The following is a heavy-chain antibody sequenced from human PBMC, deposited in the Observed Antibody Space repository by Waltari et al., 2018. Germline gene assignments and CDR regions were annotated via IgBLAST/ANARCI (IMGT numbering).Heavy chain of an antibody. CDR1: GFTVSSNY. D-gene: IGHD3-10*01. Sequence: EVQLVESGGGLIQPGGSLRLSCAASGFTVSSNYMRWVRQHPGKGLEWVSVINSGGSTYYADSVKGRFTISRDNSKNTLYLQMNSLRAEDTAVYYCARALGGVRLKYDLWFDPWGQGTLVTVSS. V-gene: IGHV3-53*01. CDR3: ARALGGVRLKYDLWFDP. CDR2: INSGGST. J-gene: IGHJ5*02.